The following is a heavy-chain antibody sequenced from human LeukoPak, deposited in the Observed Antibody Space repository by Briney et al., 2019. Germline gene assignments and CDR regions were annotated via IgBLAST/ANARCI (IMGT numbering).Heavy chain of an antibody. CDR1: GFSLSTTGVG. CDR3: ALHSEVGVVNDY. Sequence: ESGPTLVKPTQTLTLTCTFSGFSLSTTGVGVGWIRQPPGKALEWLALIYWDDDKRYSPSLNSRPTITKDTSKNQVVLTMTNMDPVDTATYYCALHSEVGVVNDYWGQGTLVTVSS. J-gene: IGHJ4*02. D-gene: IGHD3-3*01. CDR2: IYWDDDK. V-gene: IGHV2-5*02.